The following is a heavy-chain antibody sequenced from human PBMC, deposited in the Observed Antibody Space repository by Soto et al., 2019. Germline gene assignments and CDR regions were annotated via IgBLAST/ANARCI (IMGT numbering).Heavy chain of an antibody. CDR1: GFTFITYT. CDR3: ARVATAMVYDY. D-gene: IGHD5-18*01. Sequence: GGSLRLSCAASGFTFITYTMHWVRQAPGKGLEWVAVISYDGSKKYYADSVKGRFTISRDTSKNTLYLQMSSLRAEDTAVYYCARVATAMVYDYWGQGTLVTVSS. V-gene: IGHV3-30-3*01. CDR2: ISYDGSKK. J-gene: IGHJ4*02.